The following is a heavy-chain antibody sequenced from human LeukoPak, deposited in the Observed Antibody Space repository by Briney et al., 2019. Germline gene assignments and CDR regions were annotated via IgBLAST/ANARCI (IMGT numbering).Heavy chain of an antibody. CDR3: AKENSGKYPDY. CDR1: GFTSANYA. V-gene: IGHV3-23*01. CDR2: ITGSGGYT. Sequence: GGSLRLSCTASGFTSANYAVSWVRQAPGKGLEWVSAITGSGGYTYYADSVKGRFTISRDDSKNTLYLQMNSLRAEDTAVYYCAKENSGKYPDYWGQGTLVTISS. D-gene: IGHD1-26*01. J-gene: IGHJ4*02.